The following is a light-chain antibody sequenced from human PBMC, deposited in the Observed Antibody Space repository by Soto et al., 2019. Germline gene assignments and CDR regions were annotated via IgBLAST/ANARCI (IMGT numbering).Light chain of an antibody. CDR3: QSYDSSLSGSV. V-gene: IGLV1-40*01. Sequence: QSVLTQPPSVSGAPGQRVTISCTGSSSNIGAGYDVHWYQHLPGTAPKLLISGNNNRPSGVPDRISGSKSGTSASLAITGLQAEDEAGYYCQSYDSSLSGSVFGGGTKLTVL. J-gene: IGLJ2*01. CDR2: GNN. CDR1: SSNIGAGYD.